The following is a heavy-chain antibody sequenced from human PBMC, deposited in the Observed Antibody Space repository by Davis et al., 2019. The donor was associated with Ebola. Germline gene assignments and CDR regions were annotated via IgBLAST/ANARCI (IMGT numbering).Heavy chain of an antibody. V-gene: IGHV3-23*01. CDR2: VTSSGGGT. J-gene: IGHJ6*04. D-gene: IGHD6-19*01. Sequence: GESLKISCAASGFTFDDYAMTWARQAPGKGLEWVSAVTSSGGGTYYADSVKGRFTISRDNSKNTLYLQMNGLGVEDTAVYYCAKGGSGWPSDYSYGMGVWGEGTTVTVSS. CDR3: AKGGSGWPSDYSYGMGV. CDR1: GFTFDDYA.